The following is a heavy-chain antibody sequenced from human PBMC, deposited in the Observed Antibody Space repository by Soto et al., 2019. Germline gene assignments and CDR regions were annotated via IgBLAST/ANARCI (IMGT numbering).Heavy chain of an antibody. CDR2: IGPYHGNP. D-gene: IGHD1-1*01. V-gene: IGHV1-18*01. J-gene: IGHJ6*02. CDR3: ARGGTQSAKVYYYYGLDV. Sequence: ASVKVSCKASGYTFSRYGINWLRQAPGQGLEWMGWIGPYHGNPYTAQNFQGRVTMTADTSTGTVYMEMRSLTSDDTAVYYCARGGTQSAKVYYYYGLDVWGQGTTVTVSS. CDR1: GYTFSRYG.